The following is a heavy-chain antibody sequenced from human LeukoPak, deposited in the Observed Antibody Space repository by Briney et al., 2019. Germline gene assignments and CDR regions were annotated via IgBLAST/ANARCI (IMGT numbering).Heavy chain of an antibody. CDR3: ARDAFHSSSWYGPVPPVFDP. V-gene: IGHV3-74*01. Sequence: GGSLRLSCAASGFTFSSYWMHWVRQAPGKGLVWVSRINSDGSSTSYADSVKGRFTISRDNAKNTLYLQMNSLRAEDTAVCYCARDAFHSSSWYGPVPPVFDPWGQGTLVTVSS. D-gene: IGHD6-13*01. CDR2: INSDGSST. CDR1: GFTFSSYW. J-gene: IGHJ5*02.